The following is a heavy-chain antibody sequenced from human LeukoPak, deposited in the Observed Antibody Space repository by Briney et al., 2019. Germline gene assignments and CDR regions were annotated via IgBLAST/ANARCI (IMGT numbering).Heavy chain of an antibody. CDR2: ISWNSGSI. V-gene: IGHV3-9*01. Sequence: QAGGSLRLSCAASGFTFDDYAMHWVRQAPGKGLEWVSGISWNSGSIGYADSVKGRFTISRDNAKNSLYLQMNSLRAEDTAVYYCTASFARWGQGTLVTVSS. J-gene: IGHJ4*02. CDR3: TASFAR. D-gene: IGHD3-3*01. CDR1: GFTFDDYA.